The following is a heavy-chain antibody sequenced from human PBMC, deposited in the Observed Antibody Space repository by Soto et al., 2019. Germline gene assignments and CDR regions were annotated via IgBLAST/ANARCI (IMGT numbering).Heavy chain of an antibody. Sequence: QVQLQESGPGLVKPSETLSLTCTVSGGSISSYYWTWIRQPPGKGLEWVGYVYCSGTTYYNPSLQSRVTISVDTSKNQFSLKVKSVTAADTAIYYCARAGSTWRYFFDYWGQGSLVTVSS. J-gene: IGHJ4*02. CDR3: ARAGSTWRYFFDY. V-gene: IGHV4-59*01. CDR1: GGSISSYY. CDR2: VYCSGTT. D-gene: IGHD6-13*01.